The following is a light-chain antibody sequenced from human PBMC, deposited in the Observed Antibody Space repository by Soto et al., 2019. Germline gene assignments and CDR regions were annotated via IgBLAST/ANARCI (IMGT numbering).Light chain of an antibody. CDR2: DNN. J-gene: IGLJ2*01. Sequence: QSVLTQPPSVSAAPGQKVTISCSGSSSNIGNNYVSWYQQLPGTAPKFLIYDNNKRPSGIPDRFSGSKSGTSATLGITGLQTGDEADYYCGTWDSSRSAVVFGGGTTLTVL. CDR3: GTWDSSRSAVV. CDR1: SSNIGNNY. V-gene: IGLV1-51*01.